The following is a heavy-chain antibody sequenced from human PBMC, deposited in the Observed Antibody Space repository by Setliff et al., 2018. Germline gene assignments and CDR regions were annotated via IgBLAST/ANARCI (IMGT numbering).Heavy chain of an antibody. CDR1: GFFFRSYE. CDR3: ARGIGTLDISRFDY. V-gene: IGHV3-48*03. Sequence: GGSLRLSCAASGFFFRSYEVNWVRQTPGKGLEWVSYINSGGTKIYYADSVEGRFTISRDNGKNSLFLQMNSLRAEDTAVYYCARGIGTLDISRFDYWGQGTLVTVSS. D-gene: IGHD5-12*01. CDR2: INSGGTKI. J-gene: IGHJ4*02.